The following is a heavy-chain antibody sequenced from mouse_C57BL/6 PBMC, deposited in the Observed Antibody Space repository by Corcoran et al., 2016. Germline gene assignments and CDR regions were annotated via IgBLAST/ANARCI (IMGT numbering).Heavy chain of an antibody. Sequence: QIQLVQSGPELKKPGETVKISCTASGYTFTTYGMSWVKQAPGKGLKWMGWINTYSGVPTYADDFKGRFAFSLETSASTAYLQINNLKNEDTATYFCARRIGVVATNYFDYWGQGTTLTVSS. CDR3: ARRIGVVATNYFDY. CDR1: GYTFTTYG. D-gene: IGHD1-1*01. V-gene: IGHV9-3*01. CDR2: INTYSGVP. J-gene: IGHJ2*01.